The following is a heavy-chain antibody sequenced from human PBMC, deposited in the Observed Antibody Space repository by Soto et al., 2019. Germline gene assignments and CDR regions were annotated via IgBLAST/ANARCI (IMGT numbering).Heavy chain of an antibody. J-gene: IGHJ6*02. CDR2: IYYTGST. CDR3: ARYLPLTGSIWNYYSGLAV. V-gene: IGHV4-31*02. D-gene: IGHD6-13*01. Sequence: GKGLEWIWYIYYTGSTYYNPSLKSRLTISVDTSKNHFSLKLNSVTAADTAVYYCARYLPLTGSIWNYYSGLAVLVHRTTVPVSS.